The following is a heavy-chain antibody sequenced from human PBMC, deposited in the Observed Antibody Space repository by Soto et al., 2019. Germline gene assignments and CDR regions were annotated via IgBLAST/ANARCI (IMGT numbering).Heavy chain of an antibody. CDR2: ISGSGGST. V-gene: IGHV3-23*01. CDR1: GFTFSSYA. J-gene: IGHJ4*02. D-gene: IGHD4-17*01. Sequence: EVQLLESGGGLVQPGGSLRLSCAASGFTFSSYAMSWVRQAPGKGLEWVSAISGSGGSTYYADSVKGRFTISRDNSKNTLYLQMNSLRAEDRAVDYWAKDWETTVVRGWGQGTLVTASS. CDR3: AKDWETTVVRG.